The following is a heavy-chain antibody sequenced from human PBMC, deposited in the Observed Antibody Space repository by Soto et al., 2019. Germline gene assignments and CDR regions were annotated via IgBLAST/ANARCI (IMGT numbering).Heavy chain of an antibody. J-gene: IGHJ6*02. V-gene: IGHV3-30*18. CDR3: AKSRDAYNFYFYYGMDV. CDR2: ILYDGSNK. D-gene: IGHD2-2*01. Sequence: GGSLRLSCAASGFTFSNYGMHWVRQTPGKGLEWVALILYDGSNKYYADSVKGRFTISRDNSKNTLYLQVSSPRDEDTAVYYCAKSRDAYNFYFYYGMDVWGQGTTVTVSS. CDR1: GFTFSNYG.